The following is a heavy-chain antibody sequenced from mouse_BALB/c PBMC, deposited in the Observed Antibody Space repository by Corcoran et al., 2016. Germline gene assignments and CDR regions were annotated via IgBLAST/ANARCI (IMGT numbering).Heavy chain of an antibody. Sequence: DVQLQESGPGLVKPSQSLSLTCSVTGYSITSGYYWNWIRQFPGNKLEWMGYISYDGSNNYNPSLKNRISITRDTSKNQFFLKLNSVTTEDTATYYCARDGYYEYFYYWGQGTTLTVSS. CDR3: ARDGYYEYFYY. V-gene: IGHV3-6*02. J-gene: IGHJ2*01. D-gene: IGHD2-3*01. CDR2: ISYDGSN. CDR1: GYSITSGYY.